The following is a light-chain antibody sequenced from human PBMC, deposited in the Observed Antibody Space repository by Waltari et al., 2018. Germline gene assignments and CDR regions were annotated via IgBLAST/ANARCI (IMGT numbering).Light chain of an antibody. Sequence: DIVMTQSPESLTVSLGERAPVNRKSSQTILLSSDKETYLAWFQQKPGQPPKLLIRWASTREPGVPDRFSGSGSGTDLTLTIISLQPEDVAVYYCHQYSSTPWTFGQGTKV. J-gene: IGKJ1*01. CDR1: QTILLSSDKETY. V-gene: IGKV4-1*01. CDR3: HQYSSTPWT. CDR2: WAS.